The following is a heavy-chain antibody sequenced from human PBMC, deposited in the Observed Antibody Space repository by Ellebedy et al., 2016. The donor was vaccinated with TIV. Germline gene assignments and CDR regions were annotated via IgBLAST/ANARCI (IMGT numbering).Heavy chain of an antibody. CDR2: IHHSGST. D-gene: IGHD1-1*01. V-gene: IGHV4-39*07. Sequence: MPSETLSLTCIVSGDSISDTDYYWGWVRQPPGKGLEWIGSIHHSGSTYQHPSLKSRVTLSIDTSENQFFLNLTSMTAADTAFYYCVRDQNPTTIPFDYWGQGTQVTVSS. J-gene: IGHJ4*02. CDR3: VRDQNPTTIPFDY. CDR1: GDSISDTDYY.